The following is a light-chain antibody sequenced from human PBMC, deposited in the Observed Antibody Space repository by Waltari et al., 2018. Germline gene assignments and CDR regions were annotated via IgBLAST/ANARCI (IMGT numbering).Light chain of an antibody. CDR2: AAS. CDR3: QHYVRLPVT. CDR1: QSVGRT. V-gene: IGKV3-20*01. Sequence: EIVLTQSPGTLSLSPGETATLSCRASQSVGRTLAWYQQKPGQAPRLLIYAASTRATGIPDRFSGSGSGTDFRLTISRVEPKDFAVYYCQHYVRLPVTFGQGTTVELK. J-gene: IGKJ1*01.